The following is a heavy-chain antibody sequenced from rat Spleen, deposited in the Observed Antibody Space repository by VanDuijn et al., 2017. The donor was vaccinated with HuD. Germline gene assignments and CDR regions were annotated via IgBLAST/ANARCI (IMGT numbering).Heavy chain of an antibody. CDR3: ARSGLTTVGVPFDY. V-gene: IGHV2-41*01. CDR1: GFSLTSYN. CDR2: IWNTGDT. Sequence: QVQLKESGPDLVQPSQTLSLTCTVSGFSLTSYNVHWVRQPTGKGLEWMGIIWNTGDTRYNSALKSRLSITRDTSKTQVFLKMNSLQSEDTATYYCARSGLTTVGVPFDYWGQGVMVTVSS. D-gene: IGHD1-8*01. J-gene: IGHJ2*01.